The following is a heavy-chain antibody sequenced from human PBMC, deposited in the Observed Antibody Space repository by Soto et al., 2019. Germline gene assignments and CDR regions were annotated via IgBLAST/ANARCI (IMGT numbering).Heavy chain of an antibody. CDR2: IDPSDSYT. D-gene: IGHD6-13*01. CDR1: GYSFTSYW. J-gene: IGHJ6*02. V-gene: IGHV5-10-1*01. CDR3: ARHSWGIAASYYYYGMDV. Sequence: LKISCKGSGYSFTSYWISWVRQMPGKGLEWMGRIDPSDSYTNYSPSFQGHVTISADKSISTAYLQWSSLKASDTAMYYCARHSWGIAASYYYYGMDVWGQGTTVTVSS.